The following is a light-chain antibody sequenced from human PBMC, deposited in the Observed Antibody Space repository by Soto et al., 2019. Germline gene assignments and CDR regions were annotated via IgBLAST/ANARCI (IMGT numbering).Light chain of an antibody. J-gene: IGKJ4*01. CDR1: QSISRY. CDR2: DAS. CDR3: QQRSNWPLT. V-gene: IGKV3-11*01. Sequence: EIVLTQSPATLSLSPGERATLSCRASQSISRYLAWYRQKPGQAPTLLIYDASNRATGIPARFSGSGSGTDFTLTISSLEPEDFAVYYCQQRSNWPLTFGGGTKVEI.